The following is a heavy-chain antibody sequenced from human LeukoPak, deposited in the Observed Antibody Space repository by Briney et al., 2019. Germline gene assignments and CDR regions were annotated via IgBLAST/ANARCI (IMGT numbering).Heavy chain of an antibody. Sequence: GGSLRLSCAASGLTFSDSAMHWVRQAPGKGLEWVAVISYDGSNKYYADSVKGRFTISRDNSKNTLYLQMNSLRAEDTAVYYCAKDNQWELLMFDYWGQGTLVTVSS. V-gene: IGHV3-30*18. CDR1: GLTFSDSA. J-gene: IGHJ4*02. CDR3: AKDNQWELLMFDY. D-gene: IGHD1-26*01. CDR2: ISYDGSNK.